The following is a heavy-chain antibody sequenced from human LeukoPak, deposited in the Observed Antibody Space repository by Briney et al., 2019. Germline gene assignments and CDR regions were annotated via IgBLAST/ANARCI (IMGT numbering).Heavy chain of an antibody. CDR2: ISGYNGNT. Sequence: ASVKVSCKASGGTFSSYAISWVRQAPGQGLEWMGWISGYNGNTNYAQKLQGRVTMSTDTSTNTAYMELRSLRSDDTAVYYCARSRGGYSYGYGENWGQGTLVTVSS. J-gene: IGHJ4*02. CDR3: ARSRGGYSYGYGEN. CDR1: GGTFSSYA. D-gene: IGHD5-18*01. V-gene: IGHV1-18*01.